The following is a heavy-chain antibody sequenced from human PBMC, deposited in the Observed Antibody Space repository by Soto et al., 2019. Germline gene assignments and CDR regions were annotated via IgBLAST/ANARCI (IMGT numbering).Heavy chain of an antibody. J-gene: IGHJ5*02. CDR3: ATEGGVVDANWFGP. Sequence: ASETLSLTCTVSGDSVTRSRYYWGWIRQPPGKGLEWIGSIYYSGSTYYNPSLKSRITISIDTSKNQFSLNMNSMTAADTAVYYCATEGGVVDANWFGPWGQGTLVTVSS. V-gene: IGHV4-39*02. CDR1: GDSVTRSRYY. CDR2: IYYSGST. D-gene: IGHD3-22*01.